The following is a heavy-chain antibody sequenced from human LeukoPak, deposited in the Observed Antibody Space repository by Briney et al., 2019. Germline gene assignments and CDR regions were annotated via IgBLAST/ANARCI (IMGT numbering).Heavy chain of an antibody. V-gene: IGHV3-49*03. CDR3: TSDLWFGERYFDY. D-gene: IGHD3-10*01. CDR2: IRSKAYGGTT. J-gene: IGHJ4*02. CDR1: GFTFGDYA. Sequence: GGSLRLSCTASGFTFGDYAMSWFRQAPGKGLEWVGFIRSKAYGGTTEYAASVKGRFTISRDDSKSIAYLQMNSLKTEDTAVYYCTSDLWFGERYFDYWGQGTLVTVSS.